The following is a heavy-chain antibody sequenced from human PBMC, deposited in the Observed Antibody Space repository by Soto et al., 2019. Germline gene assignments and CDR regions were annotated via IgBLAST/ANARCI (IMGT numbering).Heavy chain of an antibody. CDR1: GFTFSNYW. CDR2: ISGDGGST. J-gene: IGHJ6*02. V-gene: IGHV3-74*01. Sequence: PGGSLRLSCAASGFTFSNYWMHWVRQAPGKGLVWVSRISGDGGSTTYADSVKGRFTISRDNAKNTLYLQMNNLRAEDTAVYYCAREGGNYFYGMGVWGQGTTVTVSS. CDR3: AREGGNYFYGMGV.